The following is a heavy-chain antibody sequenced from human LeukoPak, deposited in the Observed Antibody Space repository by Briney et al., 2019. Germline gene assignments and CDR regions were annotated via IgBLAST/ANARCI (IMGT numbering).Heavy chain of an antibody. CDR2: INPNSGGT. CDR1: GYTFTGYY. CDR3: ARDGMVRAFGAFDI. D-gene: IGHD3-10*01. Sequence: GASVKVSCKASGYTFTGYYMHWVRQAPGQGLERMGWINPNSGGTNYAQKFQGRVTMTRDTSISTAYMELSRLRSGDTAVYYCARDGMVRAFGAFDIWGQGTMVTVSS. J-gene: IGHJ3*02. V-gene: IGHV1-2*02.